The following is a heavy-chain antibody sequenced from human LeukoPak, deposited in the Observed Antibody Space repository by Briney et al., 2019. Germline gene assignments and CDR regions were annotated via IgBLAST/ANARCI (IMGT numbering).Heavy chain of an antibody. CDR3: AKDKAWIAAAGTLDY. Sequence: GGSLRLSCAASGFTVSSNYMSWVRQAPGKGLEWVSVIYSGGSTYYADSVKGRFTISRDNSKNTLYLQMNSLRAEDTAVYYCAKDKAWIAAAGTLDYWGQGTLVTVSS. D-gene: IGHD6-13*01. CDR1: GFTVSSNY. J-gene: IGHJ4*02. CDR2: IYSGGST. V-gene: IGHV3-53*01.